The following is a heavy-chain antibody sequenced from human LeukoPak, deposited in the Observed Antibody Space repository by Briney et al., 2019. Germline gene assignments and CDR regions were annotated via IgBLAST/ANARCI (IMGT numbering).Heavy chain of an antibody. CDR3: ARGGYYDSSGYRFDY. CDR1: GFTFSSYS. D-gene: IGHD3-22*01. Sequence: EGSLRLSCAASGFTFSSYSMNWVRQAPGKGLEWVSSISSSSSYIYYADSVKGRFTISRDNAKNSLYLQMNSLRAEDTAVYYCARGGYYDSSGYRFDYWGQGTLVTVSS. CDR2: ISSSSSYI. V-gene: IGHV3-21*01. J-gene: IGHJ4*02.